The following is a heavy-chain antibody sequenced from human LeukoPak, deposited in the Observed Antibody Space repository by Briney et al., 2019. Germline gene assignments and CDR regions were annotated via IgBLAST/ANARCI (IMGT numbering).Heavy chain of an antibody. D-gene: IGHD2-21*02. V-gene: IGHV3-30*18. Sequence: PGRSLRLSCAASGFTFSSYGMHWVRQAPGKGLEWVALISYDGSNKYYADSVKGRFTVSRDNSKNTLYLQMNSLRTEDTAVYYRAKTVEGGDWDAFDIWGQGTMVTVSS. CDR1: GFTFSSYG. CDR3: AKTVEGGDWDAFDI. CDR2: ISYDGSNK. J-gene: IGHJ3*02.